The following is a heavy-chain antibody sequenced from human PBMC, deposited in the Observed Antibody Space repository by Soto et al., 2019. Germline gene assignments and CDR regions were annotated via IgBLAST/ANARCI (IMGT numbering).Heavy chain of an antibody. V-gene: IGHV1-2*04. CDR1: GYTFTGYY. Sequence: QVQLVQSGAEVKKPGASVKVSCKASGYTFTGYYMHWVRQAPGQGLEWMGWINPNSGGTNYAQKFQGWVTMTRDTSISTAYMELSRLRSDDTAVYYCARARDYDFWSGPAYYFDYWGQGTLVTVSS. CDR2: INPNSGGT. CDR3: ARARDYDFWSGPAYYFDY. J-gene: IGHJ4*02. D-gene: IGHD3-3*01.